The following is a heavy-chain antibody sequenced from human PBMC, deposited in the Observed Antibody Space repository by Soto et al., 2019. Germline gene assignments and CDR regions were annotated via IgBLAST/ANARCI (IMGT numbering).Heavy chain of an antibody. CDR1: GYTFTGYY. CDR2: INPNSGGT. J-gene: IGHJ6*02. Sequence: VSVEVSCEACGYTFTGYYMHWVRHAPGKGLEWMGWINPNSGGTNYAQKFQGWVTMTRDTSISTAYMELSRLRSDDTAVYYCARDAGRITIFGVVKCPDVWGQGTTVPVSS. D-gene: IGHD3-3*01. V-gene: IGHV1-2*04. CDR3: ARDAGRITIFGVVKCPDV.